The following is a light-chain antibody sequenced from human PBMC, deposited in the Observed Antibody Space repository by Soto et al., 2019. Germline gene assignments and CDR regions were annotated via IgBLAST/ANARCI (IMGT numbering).Light chain of an antibody. CDR1: QSISGS. Sequence: TQMTQSPSSQCGKGRDSVTMTWRASQSISGSLNWYQQKPGKAPKLLIYGASTLRSGVPSMFSGSGSRKDYTLSIISLQAEDLAPSYSDPGYRPPNFGQGTRLEI. CDR3: DPGYRPPN. V-gene: IGKV1-39*01. J-gene: IGKJ5*01. CDR2: GAS.